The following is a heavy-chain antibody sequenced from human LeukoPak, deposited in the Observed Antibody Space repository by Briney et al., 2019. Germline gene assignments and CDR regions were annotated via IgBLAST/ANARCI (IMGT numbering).Heavy chain of an antibody. D-gene: IGHD3-22*01. CDR1: GFTFSSYS. CDR2: ISSSSSYI. CDR3: ARDSPNYYDSSGYYTESPFDS. Sequence: GGSLRLSCAASGFTFSSYSMNWVRQAPGKGLEWVSSISSSSSYIYYADSVKGRFTISRDNAKNSLYLQMNSLRAEDTAVYYCARDSPNYYDSSGYYTESPFDSWGQGTLVTVSS. V-gene: IGHV3-21*01. J-gene: IGHJ4*02.